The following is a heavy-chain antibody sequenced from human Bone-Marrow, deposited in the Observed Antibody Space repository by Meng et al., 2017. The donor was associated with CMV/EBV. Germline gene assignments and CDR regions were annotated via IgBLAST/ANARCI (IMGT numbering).Heavy chain of an antibody. CDR2: ISSDGNNK. D-gene: IGHD2-8*01. V-gene: IGHV3-30*04. J-gene: IGHJ4*02. CDR1: GFTFSTYA. Sequence: ASGFTFSTYAMHWVRQAPGKGLELVAVISSDGNNKYYRDSVKGRFTISRDNSNDTMYLQMNSLRAEDTAVYYCAKGIGTSSYLPVDYWGQGVLVTVSS. CDR3: AKGIGTSSYLPVDY.